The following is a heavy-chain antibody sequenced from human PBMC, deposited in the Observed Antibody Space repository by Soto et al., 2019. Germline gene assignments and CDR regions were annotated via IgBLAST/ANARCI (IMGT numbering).Heavy chain of an antibody. Sequence: GRSLRLSCAASGFTFSRFELHWVRQAPGKGLELISYISSSGSTAYYASSVEGRFTVSRDNANNSGYLQMDSLRAEYTALYYCTRAAWFPYLSFYWGQGALVTVSS. J-gene: IGHJ4*02. CDR3: TRAAWFPYLSFY. D-gene: IGHD3-10*01. CDR2: ISSSGSTA. V-gene: IGHV3-48*03. CDR1: GFTFSRFE.